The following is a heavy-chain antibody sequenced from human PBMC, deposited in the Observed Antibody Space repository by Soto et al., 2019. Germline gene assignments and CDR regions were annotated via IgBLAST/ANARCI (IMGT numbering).Heavy chain of an antibody. CDR2: INPNSGGT. J-gene: IGHJ6*02. Sequence: QVQLVQSGAEVKKPGASVKVSCKASGYTFTGYYMHWVRQAPGQGLEWMGWINPNSGGTNYAQKFQGWVTMTRDTSISTAYMELGRLRSDDTAVYYCARDQTASSLYYYGMDVWGQGTTVTVSS. D-gene: IGHD6-6*01. V-gene: IGHV1-2*04. CDR3: ARDQTASSLYYYGMDV. CDR1: GYTFTGYY.